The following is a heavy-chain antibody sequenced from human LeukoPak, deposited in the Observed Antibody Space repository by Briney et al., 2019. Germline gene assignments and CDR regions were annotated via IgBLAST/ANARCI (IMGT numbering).Heavy chain of an antibody. Sequence: GGSLRLPCAASGFPFAPFWMPWVRQAPGKGPEFVATMNRDGSEVAYGNSVRGRFTISRDNAKNSLYLQMYSLRAEDTAVYYCARGIDEWLYLNYWGQGALVTVSS. J-gene: IGHJ4*02. CDR1: GFPFAPFW. D-gene: IGHD3-3*01. CDR2: MNRDGSEV. V-gene: IGHV3-7*04. CDR3: ARGIDEWLYLNY.